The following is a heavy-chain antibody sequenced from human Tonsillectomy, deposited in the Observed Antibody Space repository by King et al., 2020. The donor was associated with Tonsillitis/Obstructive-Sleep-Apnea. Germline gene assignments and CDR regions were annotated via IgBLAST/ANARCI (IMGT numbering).Heavy chain of an antibody. CDR2: LYYSGST. J-gene: IGHJ4*02. CDR1: GGSISSDGYY. CDR3: ARVIGSSGYYFDY. V-gene: IGHV4-31*03. Sequence: VQLQESGPGLVKPSQILSLTCTVSGGSISSDGYYWSWIRQHPGKGLEWIGYLYYSGSTYYNPSLKSRVTISVDTSKNQFSLKLSSVTAADTAVYYCARVIGSSGYYFDYWGQGTLVTVSS. D-gene: IGHD3-22*01.